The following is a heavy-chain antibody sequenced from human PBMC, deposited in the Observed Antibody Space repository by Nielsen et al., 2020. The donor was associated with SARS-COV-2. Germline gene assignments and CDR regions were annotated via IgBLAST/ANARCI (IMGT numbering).Heavy chain of an antibody. V-gene: IGHV3-23*01. CDR2: ISGSGGST. CDR1: GFTFSSYA. Sequence: GGSLRLSCAASGFTFSSYAMSWVRQAPGKGLEWVSAISGSGGSTYYADSVKGRFTVSRDNVKMSLHLQMERLRVDDTAVYNCSREGDTCSRDYWGQGTLVGVSS. D-gene: IGHD2-21*01. CDR3: SREGDTCSRDY. J-gene: IGHJ4*02.